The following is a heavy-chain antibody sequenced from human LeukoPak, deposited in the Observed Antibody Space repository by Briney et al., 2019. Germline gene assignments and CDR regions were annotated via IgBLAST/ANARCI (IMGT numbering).Heavy chain of an antibody. V-gene: IGHV3-23*01. Sequence: GGSLRLSCAASGFTFSSYAMSWVRQAPGKGLEWVSAISGSGGSTYYADSVKGRFTISRDNSKNTLYLPMNSLRAEDTAVYYCAKVLLWFGELPGADYWGQGTLVTVSS. CDR2: ISGSGGST. D-gene: IGHD3-10*01. CDR1: GFTFSSYA. CDR3: AKVLLWFGELPGADY. J-gene: IGHJ4*02.